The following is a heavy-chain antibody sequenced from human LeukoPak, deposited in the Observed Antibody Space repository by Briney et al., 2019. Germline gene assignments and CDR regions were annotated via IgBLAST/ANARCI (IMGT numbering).Heavy chain of an antibody. J-gene: IGHJ5*02. CDR2: ISSSGSTI. CDR1: GFTSSSYE. V-gene: IGHV3-48*03. Sequence: GGSLRLSCAASGFTSSSYEMNWVRQAPGKGLEWVSYISSSGSTIYSADSVKGRFTISRDNAKNSLYLQMNSLRAEDTAVYYCARELSSGWYGGAYNWFDPWGQRTLVTVSS. CDR3: ARELSSGWYGGAYNWFDP. D-gene: IGHD6-19*01.